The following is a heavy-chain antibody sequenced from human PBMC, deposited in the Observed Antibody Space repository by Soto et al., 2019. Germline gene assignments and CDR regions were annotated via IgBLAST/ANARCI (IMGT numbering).Heavy chain of an antibody. D-gene: IGHD5-18*01. J-gene: IGHJ4*02. CDR2: IRNQANSYTT. V-gene: IGHV3-72*01. Sequence: GGALSLSCAASGFTCSDRYMDWVRQAPGKGREWVGRIRNQANSYTTKYAASVQGRFTISRDDSKDSLFLQMNNLKPEDTALYYCTSVPLGGRGNRLLDSWGQGTLVTVSS. CDR1: GFTCSDRY. CDR3: TSVPLGGRGNRLLDS.